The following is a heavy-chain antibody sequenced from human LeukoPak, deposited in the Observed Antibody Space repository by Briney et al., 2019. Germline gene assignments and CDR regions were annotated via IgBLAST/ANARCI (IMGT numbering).Heavy chain of an antibody. D-gene: IGHD4-17*01. CDR3: ASLNLDYGDYHFDY. CDR2: ISSSGSTI. J-gene: IGHJ4*02. V-gene: IGHV3-11*01. Sequence: SGGSLRLSCAASGFAFSDYYMSWIRQAPGKGLEWVSYISSSGSTIYYADSVKGRFTISRDNAKNSQYLQMNSLRAEDTAVYYCASLNLDYGDYHFDYWGQGTLVTVSS. CDR1: GFAFSDYY.